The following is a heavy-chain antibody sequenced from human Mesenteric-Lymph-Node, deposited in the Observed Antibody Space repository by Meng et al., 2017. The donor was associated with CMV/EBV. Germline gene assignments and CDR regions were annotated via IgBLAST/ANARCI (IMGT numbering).Heavy chain of an antibody. Sequence: SETLSLTCTVSLGSISRYSWSWIRQSPTKGLEWIGYIYYTESTKYNPSLRSRVTISVDTSKNQFSLKLSSVTAADTAVYYCARALTIFGVAIYYYGMDVWGQGTTVTVSS. J-gene: IGHJ6*02. CDR1: LGSISRYS. D-gene: IGHD3-3*01. CDR3: ARALTIFGVAIYYYGMDV. V-gene: IGHV4-59*12. CDR2: IYYTEST.